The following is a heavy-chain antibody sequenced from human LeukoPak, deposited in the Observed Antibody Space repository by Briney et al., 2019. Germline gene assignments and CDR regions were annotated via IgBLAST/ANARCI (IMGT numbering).Heavy chain of an antibody. CDR2: ITSDGSNI. Sequence: HAGGSLRLSCAASGLTFSNFWLHWVRQAPGKGLEWVSRITSDGSNINYADSVQGRFTISRDNAKNTLYLQMNSLRAEDTAVYYCARGGHSSFDYWGQGALVTVSS. CDR1: GLTFSNFW. D-gene: IGHD3-16*01. CDR3: ARGGHSSFDY. V-gene: IGHV3-74*01. J-gene: IGHJ4*02.